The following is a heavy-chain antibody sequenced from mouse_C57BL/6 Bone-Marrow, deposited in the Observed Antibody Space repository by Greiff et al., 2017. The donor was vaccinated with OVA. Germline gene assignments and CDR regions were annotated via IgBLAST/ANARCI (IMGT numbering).Heavy chain of an antibody. V-gene: IGHV1-76*01. CDR1: GYTFTDYY. J-gene: IGHJ3*01. CDR3: ATDGGSSPWFAY. D-gene: IGHD1-1*01. Sequence: VKLVESGAELVRPGASVKLSCKASGYTFTDYYINWVKQRPGQGLEWIARIYPGSGNTYYNEKFKGKATLTAEKSSSTAYMQLSSLTSEDSAVYFCATDGGSSPWFAYWGQGTLVTVSA. CDR2: IYPGSGNT.